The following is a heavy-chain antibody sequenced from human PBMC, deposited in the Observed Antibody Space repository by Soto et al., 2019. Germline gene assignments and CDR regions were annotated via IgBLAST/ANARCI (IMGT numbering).Heavy chain of an antibody. CDR3: ARVGGGQQFPPTGGFYYYGMDV. J-gene: IGHJ6*02. D-gene: IGHD6-13*01. CDR2: INSDGSRS. V-gene: IGHV3-74*01. CDR1: GFPFSRYW. Sequence: GGSLRLSCAASGFPFSRYWMHWVRQAPGKGPVWVSCINSDGSRSSYADSVKGRFTISRDNAKNTLYLQMSSPRVEDTAVYYCARVGGGQQFPPTGGFYYYGMDVWGPGTTVTVSS.